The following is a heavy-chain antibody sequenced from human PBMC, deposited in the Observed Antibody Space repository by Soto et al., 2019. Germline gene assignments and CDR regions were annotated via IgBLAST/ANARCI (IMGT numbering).Heavy chain of an antibody. D-gene: IGHD1-1*01. CDR2: ISNSGTII. V-gene: IGHV3-11*01. J-gene: IGHJ5*02. CDR3: ARGATSFDP. CDR1: GFIFSDYY. Sequence: QVQLVESGGVLVKPGGSLRLSCAASGFIFSDYYMSWIRLVPGKGLECISYISNSGTIIYYADSVKGRFTISRDNAKNSLFLQMNSLRAEDTATYHCARGATSFDPWGQGTLVTVSS.